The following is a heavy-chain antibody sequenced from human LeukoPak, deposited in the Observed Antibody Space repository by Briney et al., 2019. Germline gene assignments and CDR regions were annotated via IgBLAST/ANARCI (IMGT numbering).Heavy chain of an antibody. CDR2: IYYSGST. Sequence: PSQTLSLTCTVSGGSISSGGYYGSWIRQHPGRGPEWIGYIYYSGSTYYNPSLKSRVTISVDTSKNQFSLKLSSVTAADTAVYYCARAGSSPTNYFDYWGQGTLVTVSS. CDR3: ARAGSSPTNYFDY. CDR1: GGSISSGGYY. V-gene: IGHV4-31*03. D-gene: IGHD1-26*01. J-gene: IGHJ4*02.